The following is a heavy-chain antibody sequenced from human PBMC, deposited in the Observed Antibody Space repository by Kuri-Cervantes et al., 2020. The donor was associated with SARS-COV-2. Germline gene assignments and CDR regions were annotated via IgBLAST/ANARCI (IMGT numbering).Heavy chain of an antibody. CDR3: ARLYRVIAARPFAAQEDHYYYYGMDV. J-gene: IGHJ6*02. Sequence: ASVKVSCKASGYTFTGYYMHWVRQAPGQGLEWMGWINPNSGGTNYAQKFQGWVTMTRDTSISTAYMELSSLRSEDTAVYYCARLYRVIAARPFAAQEDHYYYYGMDVWGQGTTVTVSS. CDR2: INPNSGGT. V-gene: IGHV1-2*04. CDR1: GYTFTGYY. D-gene: IGHD6-6*01.